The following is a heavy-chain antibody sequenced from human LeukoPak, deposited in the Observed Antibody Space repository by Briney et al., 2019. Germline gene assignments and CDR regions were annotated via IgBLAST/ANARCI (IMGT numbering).Heavy chain of an antibody. CDR1: GFTFSSYS. Sequence: GGSLRLSCAASGFTFSSYSMNWVRQAPGKGLEWVSSISSSSSYIYYADSVKGRFTISRDNAKNPLYLQMNSLRAEDTAVYYCARIYCSGGSCTGGFDYWGQGTLVTVSS. CDR3: ARIYCSGGSCTGGFDY. J-gene: IGHJ4*02. CDR2: ISSSSSYI. D-gene: IGHD2-15*01. V-gene: IGHV3-21*01.